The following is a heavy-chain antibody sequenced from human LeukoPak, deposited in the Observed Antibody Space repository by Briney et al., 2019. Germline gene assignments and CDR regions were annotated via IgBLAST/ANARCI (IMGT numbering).Heavy chain of an antibody. D-gene: IGHD6-19*01. CDR3: ARGYRPPSSGFDY. Sequence: SETLSLTCTVSDGSISSYFWSWIRQPPGKGLEWIGYIAYSGTTNYNPSLNSRVAISIDTSRNQFSLNLNSVTASDTAVYYCARGYRPPSSGFDYWGQGTPVTVSS. CDR2: IAYSGTT. J-gene: IGHJ4*02. CDR1: DGSISSYF. V-gene: IGHV4-59*08.